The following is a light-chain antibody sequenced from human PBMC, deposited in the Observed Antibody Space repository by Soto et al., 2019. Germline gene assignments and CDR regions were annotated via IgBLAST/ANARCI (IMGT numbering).Light chain of an antibody. J-gene: IGKJ4*01. CDR3: EYYGTSIT. CDR2: GTS. Sequence: EIVLTQSPGTLSLSPGERVTLSCRASQSISNNHLAWYQQKPGQAPRLLIHGTSNRATGIPDRFSGSGSGTDFTLTFSRLEPEDFAVYYCEYYGTSITFGGGTQVDIK. V-gene: IGKV3-20*01. CDR1: QSISNNH.